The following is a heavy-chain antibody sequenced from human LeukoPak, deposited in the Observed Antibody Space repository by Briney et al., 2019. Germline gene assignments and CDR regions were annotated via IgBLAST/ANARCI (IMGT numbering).Heavy chain of an antibody. Sequence: ASVKVSFKASGYTFTSYYMHWVRQAPGQGLEWMGIINPSGGSTSYAQKFQGRVTITRDTSTSTVYMELRSLRSDDTAVYFCARDRDYYDSPTIWGQGTLVTVSS. CDR1: GYTFTSYY. CDR2: INPSGGST. J-gene: IGHJ4*02. D-gene: IGHD3-22*01. V-gene: IGHV1-46*01. CDR3: ARDRDYYDSPTI.